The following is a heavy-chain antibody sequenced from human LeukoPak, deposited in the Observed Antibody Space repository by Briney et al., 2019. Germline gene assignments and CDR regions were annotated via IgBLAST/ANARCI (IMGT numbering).Heavy chain of an antibody. J-gene: IGHJ4*02. D-gene: IGHD6-13*01. CDR3: ATIAAAGTSFDY. CDR2: IYYSGST. Sequence: PSETLSLTCTVSGGSISSYYWSWIRQPPGKGLEWIGYIYYSGSTNYNPSLKSRVTISVDTSKNQFSLKLSSVTAADTAVYYCATIAAAGTSFDYWGQGTLVTVSS. V-gene: IGHV4-59*12. CDR1: GGSISSYY.